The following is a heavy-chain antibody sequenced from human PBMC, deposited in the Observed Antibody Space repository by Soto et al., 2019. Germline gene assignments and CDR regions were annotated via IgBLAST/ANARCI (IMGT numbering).Heavy chain of an antibody. CDR1: GFTLSSYA. CDR3: ARGTIVARQHLDY. V-gene: IGHV3-30*03. J-gene: IGHJ4*02. CDR2: ISIRGGDE. D-gene: IGHD6-6*01. Sequence: PGGSLRLSCAASGFTLSSYAMHCARRAPGKGLEWVTVISIRGGDEYYAESVRGRFTISRDDSKNTLYLQMDSLRVEDTAVYYCARGTIVARQHLDYWGQGTLVTVSS.